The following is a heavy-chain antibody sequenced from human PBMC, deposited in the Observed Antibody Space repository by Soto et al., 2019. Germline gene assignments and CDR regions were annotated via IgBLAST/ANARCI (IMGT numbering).Heavy chain of an antibody. CDR2: IYYSGST. V-gene: IGHV4-59*01. Sequence: SETLSLTCTVSGGSISTYYWSWIRQPPGKGPEWIGYIYYSGSTNYNPSLKSRATISVDTSKNQFSLKLSSVTAADTAVYDCARAGLYCTNGVCSGIFDYWGQGPLVTVSS. D-gene: IGHD2-8*01. J-gene: IGHJ4*02. CDR3: ARAGLYCTNGVCSGIFDY. CDR1: GGSISTYY.